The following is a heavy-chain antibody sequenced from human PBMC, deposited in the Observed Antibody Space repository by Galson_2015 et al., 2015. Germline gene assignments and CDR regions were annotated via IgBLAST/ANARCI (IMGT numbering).Heavy chain of an antibody. CDR2: TGSDEDK. Sequence: PALEKPTQPLTLPSTSSGFSLTTRILGVGWIRQPPVRALEGLEPTGSDEDKYYSTPLKTTLSISKGTSKNQVVLTMTNMDPVDTATYSCARILNGDSSYVDYWGQGTLVTVSS. V-gene: IGHV2-70*01. J-gene: IGHJ4*02. CDR1: GFSLTTRILG. D-gene: IGHD3-22*01. CDR3: ARILNGDSSYVDY.